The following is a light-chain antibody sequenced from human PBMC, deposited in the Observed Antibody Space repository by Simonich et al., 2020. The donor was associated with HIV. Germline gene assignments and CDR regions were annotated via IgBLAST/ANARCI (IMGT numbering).Light chain of an antibody. V-gene: IGKV4-1*01. Sequence: DIVMTQSQDSLAVSLGERATINCKSSQSVLYSSINKNYLAGYQQKPGQPPKLLIYWASTRESGVPDRFSASGSGTDYTLTISSLQAEDFAVYYGQQYYSTPRTFGQGTKVEIK. CDR3: QQYYSTPRT. CDR2: WAS. J-gene: IGKJ1*01. CDR1: QSVLYSSINKNY.